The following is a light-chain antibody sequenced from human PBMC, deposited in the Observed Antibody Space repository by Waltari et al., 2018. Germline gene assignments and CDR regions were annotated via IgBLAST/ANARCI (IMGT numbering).Light chain of an antibody. CDR1: QSIGTY. V-gene: IGKV1-39*01. CDR2: AAS. CDR3: QQSYTTPRT. Sequence: DIQMTQSPSSLSASVGDRVTITCRASQSIGTYLNWYQHKPGIAPELLIYAASTLQGGVPSRFSGSGSETHFTLAISSLQREDFATYYCQQSYTTPRTFGQGTKVEIK. J-gene: IGKJ1*01.